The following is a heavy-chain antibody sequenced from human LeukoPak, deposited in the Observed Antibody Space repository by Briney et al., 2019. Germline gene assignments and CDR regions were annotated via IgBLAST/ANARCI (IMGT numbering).Heavy chain of an antibody. CDR3: ARGGDLYCTSAICLPFDY. V-gene: IGHV3-7*01. CDR1: GFTFSSYW. D-gene: IGHD2-8*01. CDR2: IQQSGGAK. Sequence: GGSLRLSCGASGFTFSSYWMSWVRQAPGKGLEWVANIQQSGGAKYYVDPVRGRFTISRDNAKNSLYLQMNSLRAEDTAVYYCARGGDLYCTSAICLPFDYWGQGTLVTVSS. J-gene: IGHJ4*02.